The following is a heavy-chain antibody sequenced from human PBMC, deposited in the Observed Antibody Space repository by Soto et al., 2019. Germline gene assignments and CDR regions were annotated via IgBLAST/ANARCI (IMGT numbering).Heavy chain of an antibody. Sequence: PGGSLRLSCAASRFTFSSYAMSWVRQAPGKGLEWVSAISGSGGSIYYADSVKGRFTISRDNSKNTLYLQMNSLSAEDTAVYYCAKGPARGIGYYFDYWGQGTLVTVSS. D-gene: IGHD3-16*02. J-gene: IGHJ4*02. CDR3: AKGPARGIGYYFDY. CDR2: ISGSGGSI. V-gene: IGHV3-23*01. CDR1: RFTFSSYA.